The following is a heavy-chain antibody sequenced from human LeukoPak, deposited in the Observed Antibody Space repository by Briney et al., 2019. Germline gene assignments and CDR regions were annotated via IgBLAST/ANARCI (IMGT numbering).Heavy chain of an antibody. CDR3: ARDTHYSSSSGYYYYYMNV. D-gene: IGHD6-6*01. CDR1: GGSISSSTYY. J-gene: IGHJ6*03. V-gene: IGHV4-39*07. Sequence: PSETLSLTCTVSGGSISSSTYYWGWIRQPPGTGFEWIGNMHKSGVTSYNPSLKSRVTISVDTSKNQFSLRLSSVTAADTAVYYCARDTHYSSSSGYYYYYMNVWGKGTTVTVSS. CDR2: MHKSGVT.